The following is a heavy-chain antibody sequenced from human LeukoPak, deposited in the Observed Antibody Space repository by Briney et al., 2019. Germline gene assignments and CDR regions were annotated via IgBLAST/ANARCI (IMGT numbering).Heavy chain of an antibody. CDR1: GYTFAGYY. CDR3: AREAEKQQLVQPVDY. D-gene: IGHD6-13*01. CDR2: INPNSGGT. Sequence: GASVKVSCKASGYTFAGYYMHWVRQAPGQGLEWMGWINPNSGGTNYAQKFQGRVTMTRDTSISTAYMELSRLRSDDTAVYYCAREAEKQQLVQPVDYWGQGTLVTVSS. V-gene: IGHV1-2*02. J-gene: IGHJ4*02.